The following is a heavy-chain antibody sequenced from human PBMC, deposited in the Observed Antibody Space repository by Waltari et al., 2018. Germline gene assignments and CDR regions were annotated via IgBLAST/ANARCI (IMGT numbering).Heavy chain of an antibody. CDR3: VRINTVTGSF. J-gene: IGHJ4*02. CDR2: IYHSGST. V-gene: IGHV4-34*02. CDR1: GGSCSDYW. D-gene: IGHD4-17*01. Sequence: QVQLQQWGAGLLKPSETLSLTCVSYGGSCSDYWLSWIRQPPGKGLEWVGEIYHSGSTNYNPSLKSRVPISVDTSKKQFSLKLSSVTAADTALYYCVRINTVTGSFWGQGTLVTVSS.